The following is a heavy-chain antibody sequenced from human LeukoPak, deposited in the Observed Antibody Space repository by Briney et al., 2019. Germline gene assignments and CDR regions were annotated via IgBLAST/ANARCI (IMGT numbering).Heavy chain of an antibody. CDR1: GFTFSSYA. V-gene: IGHV3-23*01. CDR2: ISGSGGST. J-gene: IGHJ4*02. Sequence: GGSLRLSCAASGFTFSSYAMSWVRQAPGQGREWVSAISGSGGSTYYADSVKGPVTLSRDDSTNTLYLHMDSARADATAAYYCAKPVVGIRYSDYWGEGTPVTVSS. D-gene: IGHD1-26*01. CDR3: AKPVVGIRYSDY.